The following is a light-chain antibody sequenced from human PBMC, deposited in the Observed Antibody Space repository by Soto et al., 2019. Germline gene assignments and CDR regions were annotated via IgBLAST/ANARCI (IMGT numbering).Light chain of an antibody. V-gene: IGKV1-5*03. Sequence: DIQMTQSPSTLSASVGDRVTITCRASQSTSTWLAWYQQRPGKTPKLLISEASKLESGVPSRFSGSCSGTEFTPSISSLQPDDFATYYCQQYITYPYAFGQGTKVEIK. J-gene: IGKJ1*01. CDR1: QSTSTW. CDR3: QQYITYPYA. CDR2: EAS.